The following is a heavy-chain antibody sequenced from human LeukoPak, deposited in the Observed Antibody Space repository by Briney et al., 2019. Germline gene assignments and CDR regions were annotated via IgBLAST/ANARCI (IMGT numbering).Heavy chain of an antibody. CDR2: INHSGST. CDR1: GGSFSRYY. J-gene: IGHJ6*03. CDR3: AGLYYFDYMDV. V-gene: IGHV4-34*01. Sequence: SETLSLTCAVYGGSFSRYYWSWIRQPPGKGLEWIGEINHSGSTNYNPSLKSRVTISVDTSKNQFSLKLSSVTAADTAVYYCAGLYYFDYMDVWSKGTTVTVSS.